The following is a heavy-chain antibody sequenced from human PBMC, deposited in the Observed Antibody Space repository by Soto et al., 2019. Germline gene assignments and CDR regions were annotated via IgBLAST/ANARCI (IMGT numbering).Heavy chain of an antibody. Sequence: LSLTCTVSGGSISSYYWSWIRQPPGKGLEWIGYIYYSGSTNYNPSLKNRVTISVDTSKNQFSLNLRSVTAADTAVYYCARNSNTAMVTIDWGQGTLVTVSS. CDR2: IYYSGST. J-gene: IGHJ4*02. D-gene: IGHD5-18*01. CDR3: ARNSNTAMVTID. CDR1: GGSISSYY. V-gene: IGHV4-59*08.